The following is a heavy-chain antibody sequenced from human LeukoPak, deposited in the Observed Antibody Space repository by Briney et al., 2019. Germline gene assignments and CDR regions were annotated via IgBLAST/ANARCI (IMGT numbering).Heavy chain of an antibody. Sequence: GGSLRLSCAASGFTVSNAWMSWVRQAPGKGLEWVGRIKSKTDGETTDYAAPVKGRFTISRDDSKNTLYLQMNSLKTEDTAVYYCTTGYPSLVRGVIRDYWGQGTLVTVSS. CDR3: TTGYPSLVRGVIRDY. D-gene: IGHD3-10*01. CDR1: GFTVSNAW. J-gene: IGHJ4*02. CDR2: IKSKTDGETT. V-gene: IGHV3-15*01.